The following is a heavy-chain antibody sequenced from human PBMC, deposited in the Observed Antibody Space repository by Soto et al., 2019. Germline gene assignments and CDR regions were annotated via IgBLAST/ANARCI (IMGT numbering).Heavy chain of an antibody. CDR2: IYHSGST. D-gene: IGHD2-2*01. J-gene: IGHJ5*02. Sequence: QLQLQESGSGLVKPSQTLSLTCAVSGGSISSGGYSWSWIRQPPGKGLEWIGYIYHSGSTYYNPSLKGRLTLSVDPSKTQFSPQLPSVSAADTPLYYCARVPDPWGPATLVTVSS. CDR1: GGSISSGGYS. CDR3: ARVPDP. V-gene: IGHV4-30-2*01.